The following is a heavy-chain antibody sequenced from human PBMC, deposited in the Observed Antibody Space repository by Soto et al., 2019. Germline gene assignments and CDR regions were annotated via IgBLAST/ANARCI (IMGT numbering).Heavy chain of an antibody. J-gene: IGHJ4*02. CDR1: GDSVSSNSAG. CDR2: TYYRSKWYN. V-gene: IGHV6-1*01. Sequence: PSQTLSLTCAISGDSVSSNSAGWGCIRHSPSRGLEWLGRTYYRSKWYNDYAVSMRSRITINPDTTKNQFSLQLNSATPEDTAVYYCATWRFDYWGQGTLVTVSS. CDR3: ATWRFDY.